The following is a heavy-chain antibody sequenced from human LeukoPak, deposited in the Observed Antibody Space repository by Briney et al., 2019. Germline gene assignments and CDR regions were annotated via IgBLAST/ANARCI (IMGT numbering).Heavy chain of an antibody. D-gene: IGHD3-22*01. CDR3: AYSSNYYFFDY. Sequence: SETLSLTCAVYGGSFSGYYWSWIRQPPGKGLEWIGEINHSGSTNYNPSLKSRVTISVDTSKNQFALKLNSVTAADTAVYYCAYSSNYYFFDYWGQGTLVTVSS. V-gene: IGHV4-34*01. CDR1: GGSFSGYY. CDR2: INHSGST. J-gene: IGHJ4*02.